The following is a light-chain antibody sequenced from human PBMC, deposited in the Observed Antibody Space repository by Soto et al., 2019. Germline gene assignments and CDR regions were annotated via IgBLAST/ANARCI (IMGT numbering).Light chain of an antibody. Sequence: EIVLTQSPGTLSLSPGERATLSCRASQIVSSSYLAWYQQKPGQAPRLLIYGASGRATGIPDRFGGSGSGTDFTLTISRLEPEDFAVYYCQQYGSSPPITFGQGTRLEIK. J-gene: IGKJ5*01. CDR1: QIVSSSY. CDR3: QQYGSSPPIT. V-gene: IGKV3-20*01. CDR2: GAS.